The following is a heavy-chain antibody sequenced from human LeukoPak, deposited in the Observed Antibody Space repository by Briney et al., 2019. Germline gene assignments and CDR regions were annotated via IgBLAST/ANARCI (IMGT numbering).Heavy chain of an antibody. V-gene: IGHV3-48*01. CDR1: GFTFSSYS. Sequence: GGSLRLSCAASGFTFSSYSMNWVRQAPGKGLEWVSYIRYTGTIYYADSVKGRFTISRDDAKNSLYLHMNSLRADDTAVYYCTRDPRALDYWGQGTLVTVSS. CDR3: TRDPRALDY. CDR2: IRYTGTI. J-gene: IGHJ4*02.